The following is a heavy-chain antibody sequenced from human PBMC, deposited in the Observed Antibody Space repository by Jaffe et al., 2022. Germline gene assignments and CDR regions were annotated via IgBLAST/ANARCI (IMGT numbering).Heavy chain of an antibody. V-gene: IGHV3-30*02. CDR3: AKGHLFEEGYFQH. CDR1: GFTFSSYG. D-gene: IGHD3-10*01. Sequence: QVQLVESGGGVVQPGGSLRLSCAASGFTFSSYGMHWVRQAPGKGLEWVAFIRYDGSNKYYADSVKGRFTISRDNSKNTLYLQMNSLRAEDTAVYYCAKGHLFEEGYFQHWGQGTLVTVSS. CDR2: IRYDGSNK. J-gene: IGHJ1*01.